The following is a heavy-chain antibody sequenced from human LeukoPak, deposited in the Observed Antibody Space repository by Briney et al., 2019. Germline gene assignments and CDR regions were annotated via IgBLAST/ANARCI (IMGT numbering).Heavy chain of an antibody. Sequence: PGGSLRLSCAASGFTFSNAWMSWVRQALGKGLEWVGRIKSKTDGGTTDYAAPVKGRFTISRDDSKNTLYLQMNSLKTEDTAVYYCTTHYYDSSVDYWGQGTLVTVSS. D-gene: IGHD3-22*01. CDR3: TTHYYDSSVDY. J-gene: IGHJ4*02. CDR2: IKSKTDGGTT. CDR1: GFTFSNAW. V-gene: IGHV3-15*01.